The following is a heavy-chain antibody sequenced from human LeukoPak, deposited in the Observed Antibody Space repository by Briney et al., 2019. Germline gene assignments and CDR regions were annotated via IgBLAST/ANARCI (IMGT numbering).Heavy chain of an antibody. CDR3: TREGVYSPDGSGYHRDAFDI. D-gene: IGHD3-22*01. CDR2: IEYDGRNK. J-gene: IGHJ3*02. V-gene: IGHV3-30*04. Sequence: GRSLRLSCAASGFTFRSYAMDWVRQAPGKGLEWVLLIEYDGRNKDYVGLVRGRFTIPRDSSKKTVYLQMNGLRVEDTAVYYCTREGVYSPDGSGYHRDAFDIWGQGTVVTVSS. CDR1: GFTFRSYA.